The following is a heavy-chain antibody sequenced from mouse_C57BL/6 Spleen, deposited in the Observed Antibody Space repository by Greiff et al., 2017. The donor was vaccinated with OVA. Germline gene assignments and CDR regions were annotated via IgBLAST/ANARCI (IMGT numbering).Heavy chain of an antibody. V-gene: IGHV1-54*01. D-gene: IGHD2-3*01. CDR2: INPGSGGT. J-gene: IGHJ2*01. Sequence: QVQLQQSGAELVRPGTSVKVSCKASGYAFTNYLIEWVKQRPGQGLEWIGVINPGSGGTNYNEKFKGKATLTADKSSSTAYMQLSSLTSEDSAVYFCAREGYSHYFDYWGQGTTLTVSS. CDR3: AREGYSHYFDY. CDR1: GYAFTNYL.